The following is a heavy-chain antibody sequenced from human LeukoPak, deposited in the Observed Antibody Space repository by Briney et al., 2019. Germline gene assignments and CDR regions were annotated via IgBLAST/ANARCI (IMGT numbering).Heavy chain of an antibody. J-gene: IGHJ1*01. D-gene: IGHD4/OR15-4a*01. CDR2: IIPIFGTA. Sequence: GASVKVSCKASGGTFSSYAISWVRQAPGQGLEWMGGIIPIFGTANYAQKFQGRVTITADESTSTAYMELSSLRSEDTAVYYCASPGGDYGVPKTPEYIQHWGQGTLVIVSS. V-gene: IGHV1-69*13. CDR3: ASPGGDYGVPKTPEYIQH. CDR1: GGTFSSYA.